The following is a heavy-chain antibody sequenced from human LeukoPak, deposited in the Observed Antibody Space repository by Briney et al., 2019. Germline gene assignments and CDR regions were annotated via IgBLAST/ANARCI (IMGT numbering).Heavy chain of an antibody. CDR1: GGSVSSYY. J-gene: IGHJ4*02. D-gene: IGHD4-17*01. V-gene: IGHV4-59*02. Sequence: PSETLSLTCTVSGGSVSSYYWSWIRQPPGKGLEWIGSMYYNGSTKYNPSLKSRVTTLVDTSKNQFSLKLSSVTAADTAVYYCARRGSHGAFLWGQGTLVTVSS. CDR3: ARRGSHGAFL. CDR2: MYYNGST.